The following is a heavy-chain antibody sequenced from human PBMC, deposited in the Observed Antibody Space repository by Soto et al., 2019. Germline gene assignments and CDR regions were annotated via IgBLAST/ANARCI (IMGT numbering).Heavy chain of an antibody. Sequence: GGSLRLSCAASGFTFSDYYMSWIRQAPGKGLEWVSYISSSGSTIYYADSVKGRFTISRDNAKNSLYLQMNSLRAEDTAVYYCDRGPSWHDRSGYPAPQLDHWGQGTLVTVSS. J-gene: IGHJ4*02. D-gene: IGHD3-22*01. CDR2: ISSSGSTI. CDR3: DRGPSWHDRSGYPAPQLDH. CDR1: GFTFSDYY. V-gene: IGHV3-11*01.